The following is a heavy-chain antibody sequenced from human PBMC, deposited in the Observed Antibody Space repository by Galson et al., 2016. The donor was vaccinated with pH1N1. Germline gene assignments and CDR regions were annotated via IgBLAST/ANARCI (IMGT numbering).Heavy chain of an antibody. V-gene: IGHV5-51*01. D-gene: IGHD6-13*01. CDR1: GYSFTTYW. CDR3: ARRAGVAAAGAFDL. J-gene: IGHJ5*02. CDR2: IYPGDSDT. Sequence: QSGAEVTKPGESLKISCKGSGYSFTTYWIGWVRQMPGKGLAWMGTIYPGDSDTRYSPSFEGQVTMSADKSISTAYLHWSSLKASDTAMYYCARRAGVAAAGAFDLWGQETLLIVSS.